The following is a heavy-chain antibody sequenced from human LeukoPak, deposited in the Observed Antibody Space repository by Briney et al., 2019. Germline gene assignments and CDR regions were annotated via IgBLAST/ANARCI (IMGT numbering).Heavy chain of an antibody. CDR1: GGSITGYH. Sequence: SSETLSLTCTVPGGSITGYHWSWIRHPPAKGLEWIGYIYSSETTEYKPSLKSRVTISANTSKNQFSLKLTSVTAADTAIYYCARRNDFDIWGQGTMVTVSS. J-gene: IGHJ3*02. V-gene: IGHV4-4*08. CDR2: IYSSETT. CDR3: ARRNDFDI.